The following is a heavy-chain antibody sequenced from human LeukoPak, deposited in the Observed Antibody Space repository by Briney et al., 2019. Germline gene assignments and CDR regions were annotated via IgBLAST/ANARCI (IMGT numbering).Heavy chain of an antibody. CDR1: GCSIRSSSYY. V-gene: IGHV4-39*01. J-gene: IGHJ4*02. Sequence: PSEPLSLPCTVSGCSIRSSSYYWGWIRQPPGKGLEWIGSIYYSGSTYYNPSLESRVTVSIDTSKNQFSLKLSSVTAADTALYYCARNMADSALEFDYWGQGTLVTVSS. CDR2: IYYSGST. CDR3: ARNMADSALEFDY. D-gene: IGHD3-3*01.